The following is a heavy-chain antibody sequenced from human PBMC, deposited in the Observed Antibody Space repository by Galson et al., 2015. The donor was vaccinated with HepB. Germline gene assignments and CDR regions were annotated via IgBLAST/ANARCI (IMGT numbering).Heavy chain of an antibody. D-gene: IGHD6-13*01. CDR1: GGSISSSNW. CDR2: IYHSGST. V-gene: IGHV4-4*02. Sequence: ETLSLTCAVSGGSISSSNWWSWVRQPPGKGLEWIGEIYHSGSTNYNPSLKSRVTISVDKSKNQFSLKLSSVTAADTAVYYCARDTQQRTQGGAFDIWGQGTMVTVSS. CDR3: ARDTQQRTQGGAFDI. J-gene: IGHJ3*02.